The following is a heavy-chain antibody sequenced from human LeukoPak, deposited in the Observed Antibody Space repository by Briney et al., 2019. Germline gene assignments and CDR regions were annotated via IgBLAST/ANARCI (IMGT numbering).Heavy chain of an antibody. V-gene: IGHV4-39*01. CDR3: ARQPYSSSWGALNDAFDI. J-gene: IGHJ3*02. CDR2: IYYSGST. D-gene: IGHD6-13*01. Sequence: SKTLSLTCTVSGGSISSSSNYWGWIRQPPGKGLEWIGSIYYSGSTYYNPSLKSRVTISVDTSKNQFSLKLSSVTAADTAVYYCARQPYSSSWGALNDAFDIWGQGTMVTVSS. CDR1: GGSISSSSNY.